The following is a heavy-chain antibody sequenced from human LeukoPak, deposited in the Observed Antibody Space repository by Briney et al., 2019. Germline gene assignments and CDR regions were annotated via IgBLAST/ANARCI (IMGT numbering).Heavy chain of an antibody. D-gene: IGHD6-13*01. V-gene: IGHV4-59*01. J-gene: IGHJ5*02. CDR2: IYYIGSP. Sequence: PSETLSLTCTVSGGSISSYYWSWIRQPPGKGLEWIGHIYYIGSPTYNPSLKSRVTISVDTSKNQFSLKLTSVTAADTAVYYCARGGIAAAGTRRLFDPWGQGTLVTVSS. CDR3: ARGGIAAAGTRRLFDP. CDR1: GGSISSYY.